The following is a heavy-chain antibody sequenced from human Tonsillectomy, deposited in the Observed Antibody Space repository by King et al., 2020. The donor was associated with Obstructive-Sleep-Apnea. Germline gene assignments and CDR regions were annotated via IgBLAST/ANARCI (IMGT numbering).Heavy chain of an antibody. CDR1: GFSFSSHT. CDR3: ASQKGFDD. V-gene: IGHV3-21*01. Sequence: VQLVESGGGLVKPGGSLRLSCAASGFSFSSHTISWVRQAPGKGLEWVSSISSSGTDTYYADPVKGRFTISRDNAKNALYLQMNRLRAEDTAMYYCASQKGFDDWGQGTLVTVSS. CDR2: ISSSGTDT. J-gene: IGHJ4*02.